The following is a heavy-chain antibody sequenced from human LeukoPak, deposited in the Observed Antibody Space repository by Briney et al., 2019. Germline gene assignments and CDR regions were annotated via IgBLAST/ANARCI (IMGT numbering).Heavy chain of an antibody. D-gene: IGHD3-22*01. Sequence: GGSLRLSCAASGFTFSSYAMSWVRQAPGKGLEWVSAISGSGGSTYYADSVKGRFTISRDNSKNTLYLQMNSLRAEDTAVYYCAKENVRYYYDSSGRADFDYWGQGTLVTVSS. CDR3: AKENVRYYYDSSGRADFDY. J-gene: IGHJ4*02. V-gene: IGHV3-23*01. CDR1: GFTFSSYA. CDR2: ISGSGGST.